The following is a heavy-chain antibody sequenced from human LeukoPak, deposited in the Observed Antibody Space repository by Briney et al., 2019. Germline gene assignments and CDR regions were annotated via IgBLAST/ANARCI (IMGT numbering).Heavy chain of an antibody. CDR2: IYYSGST. D-gene: IGHD3-22*01. CDR3: AGPLYYYDSSGFGAFDI. J-gene: IGHJ3*02. Sequence: PSETLSLTCTVSGGSISSYYWSWIRQPPGKGLEWIGYIYYSGSTNYNPSLKSRVTISVDTSKNQFSLKLSSVTAADTAVYYCAGPLYYYDSSGFGAFDIWGQGTMVTVSS. CDR1: GGSISSYY. V-gene: IGHV4-59*08.